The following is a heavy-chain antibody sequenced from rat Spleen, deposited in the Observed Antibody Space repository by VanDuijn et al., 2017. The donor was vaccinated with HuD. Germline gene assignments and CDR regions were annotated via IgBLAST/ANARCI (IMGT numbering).Heavy chain of an antibody. J-gene: IGHJ2*01. CDR1: GFSLTSYH. CDR2: IWGGGST. CDR3: ARANFEY. Sequence: QVQLKESGPGLVQPSQTLSLTCTVSGFSLTSYHVSWVRQSPGKGLEWMGVIWGGGSTNYNSAVQSRLSISRDTSKSQVFLKMNSLQPEDTGTYYCARANFEYWGQGVMVTVSS. V-gene: IGHV2-43*01.